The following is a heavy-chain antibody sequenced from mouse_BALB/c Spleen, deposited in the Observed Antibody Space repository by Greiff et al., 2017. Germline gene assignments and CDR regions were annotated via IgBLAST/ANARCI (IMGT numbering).Heavy chain of an antibody. D-gene: IGHD2-1*01. V-gene: IGHV5-6-5*01. Sequence: EVMLVESGGGLVKPGGSLKLSCAASGFTFSSYAMSWVRQTPEKRLEWVASISSGGSTYYPDSVKGRFTISRDNARNILYLQMSSLRSEDTAMYYCACYGTTRDYFDYWGQGTTLTVSS. CDR1: GFTFSSYA. CDR2: ISSGGST. CDR3: ACYGTTRDYFDY. J-gene: IGHJ2*01.